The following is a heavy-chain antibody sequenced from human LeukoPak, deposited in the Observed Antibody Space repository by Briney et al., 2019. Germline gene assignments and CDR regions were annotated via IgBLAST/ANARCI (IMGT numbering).Heavy chain of an antibody. Sequence: ASVKVSCKASGGTFSSYAISWVRQAPGQGLEWMGGIIPIFGTANYAQKFQGRVTITADESTSTAYMELSSLRSEDTAVYCCARDYPDYYDSSGYYGAFFDYWGQGTLVTVSS. J-gene: IGHJ4*02. D-gene: IGHD3-22*01. CDR2: IIPIFGTA. V-gene: IGHV1-69*13. CDR3: ARDYPDYYDSSGYYGAFFDY. CDR1: GGTFSSYA.